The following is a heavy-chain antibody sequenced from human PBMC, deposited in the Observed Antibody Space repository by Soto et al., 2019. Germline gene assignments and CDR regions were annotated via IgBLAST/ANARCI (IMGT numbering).Heavy chain of an antibody. Sequence: QVQLVQPGAEVKKPGSSVKVSCKASGGTFSSYAISWVQQAPGQGLEWMGGIIPIFGTANYAQKFQGRVRITADESTSTAYVELSSLRSEDTAVYYGASRAYWRRTSCYTGGYYGMDVWGQGTTVTVCS. CDR2: IIPIFGTA. V-gene: IGHV1-69*01. CDR3: ASRAYWRRTSCYTGGYYGMDV. CDR1: GGTFSSYA. D-gene: IGHD2-2*02. J-gene: IGHJ6*02.